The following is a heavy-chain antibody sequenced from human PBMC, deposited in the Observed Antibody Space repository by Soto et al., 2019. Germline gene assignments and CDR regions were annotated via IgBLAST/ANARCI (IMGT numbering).Heavy chain of an antibody. V-gene: IGHV3-15*01. CDR3: TTLTVIDVHSDY. D-gene: IGHD4-17*01. Sequence: EVHLVESGGGLVEPGGSLRLSCAASGFTFSNAWMKWVRQAPGKGLEWVGRIKSRTDGGATDYAAPVKGRFTISRDDSKNTLYLQMNSLKTEDTAVYYCTTLTVIDVHSDYWGQGTLVVVSS. J-gene: IGHJ4*02. CDR1: GFTFSNAW. CDR2: IKSRTDGGAT.